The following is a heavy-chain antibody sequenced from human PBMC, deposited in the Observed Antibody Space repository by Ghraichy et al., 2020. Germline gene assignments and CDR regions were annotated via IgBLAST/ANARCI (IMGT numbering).Heavy chain of an antibody. CDR2: IYHSGTT. J-gene: IGHJ4*02. V-gene: IGHV4-39*01. Sequence: SETLSLTCTVSGGSISSGFYYWDWIRQPPGKGLEWIESIYHSGTTYYNPSLKSRVTISVDTSKNQFSLKLSSVTAADTAVYYCARRARTHFDYWGQGTLVTVSS. CDR1: GGSISSGFYY. CDR3: ARRARTHFDY.